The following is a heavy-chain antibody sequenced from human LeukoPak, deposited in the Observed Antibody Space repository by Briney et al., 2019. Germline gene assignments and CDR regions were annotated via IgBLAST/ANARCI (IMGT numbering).Heavy chain of an antibody. CDR2: INHNAEMI. J-gene: IGHJ4*02. Sequence: GGSLRLSCEASGFPFSSYVMSWVRQAPGKGLEWIAYINHNAEMIFYPDFVKGRFTISRDNAKNSLYLQMNALRDEDTAIYYCARDTLGYSYPYWGQGTLVTVSS. CDR1: GFPFSSYV. CDR3: ARDTLGYSYPY. V-gene: IGHV3-48*02. D-gene: IGHD5-18*01.